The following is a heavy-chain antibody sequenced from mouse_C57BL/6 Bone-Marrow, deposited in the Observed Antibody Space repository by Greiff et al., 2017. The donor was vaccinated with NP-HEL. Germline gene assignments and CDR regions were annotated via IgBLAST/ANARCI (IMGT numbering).Heavy chain of an antibody. D-gene: IGHD1-1*02. CDR2: ISYDGSN. V-gene: IGHV3-6*01. CDR3: AREGGNFFDY. CDR1: GYSITSGYY. J-gene: IGHJ2*01. Sequence: ESGPGLVKPSQSLSLTCSVTGYSITSGYYWNWIRQFPGNKLEWMGYISYDGSNNYNPSLKNRISITRDTSKNQFFLKLNSVTTEDTATYYCAREGGNFFDYWGQGTTLTVSS.